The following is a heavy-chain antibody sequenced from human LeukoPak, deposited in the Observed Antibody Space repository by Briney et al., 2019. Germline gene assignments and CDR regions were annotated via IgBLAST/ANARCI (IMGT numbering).Heavy chain of an antibody. CDR1: GFTFSHYG. CDR3: AKDGGSRYCSSAGCDPFRY. V-gene: IGHV3-33*06. D-gene: IGHD2-2*01. CDR2: IWYDGSNK. Sequence: GGSLRLSCAASGFTFSHYGMHWVRQAPGKGLQWAAIIWYDGSNKYYAESVMGRFTISRDNSKNTVYLQMNSLRAEDTAVYYCAKDGGSRYCSSAGCDPFRYWGQGTLVTVSS. J-gene: IGHJ4*02.